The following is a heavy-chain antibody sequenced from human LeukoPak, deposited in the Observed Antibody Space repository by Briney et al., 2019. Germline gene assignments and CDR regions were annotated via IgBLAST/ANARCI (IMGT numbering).Heavy chain of an antibody. J-gene: IGHJ4*02. CDR1: GFIFSTYS. D-gene: IGHD5-12*01. Sequence: GGSLRLSCAASGFIFSTYSMNWVRQAPGKGLEWVSYISSSSNTKFYADSVKGRFTISRDNAKNSLFLQMNSLRDEDAAVYFCATSRGVATIHYFDYWGQGTLVTVSS. CDR2: ISSSSNTK. V-gene: IGHV3-48*02. CDR3: ATSRGVATIHYFDY.